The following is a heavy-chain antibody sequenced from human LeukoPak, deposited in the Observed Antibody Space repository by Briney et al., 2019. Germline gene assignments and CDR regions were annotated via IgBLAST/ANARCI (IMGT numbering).Heavy chain of an antibody. J-gene: IGHJ4*02. CDR2: IRYDGSNK. CDR3: AKDAQLLPDRQFDY. D-gene: IGHD2-2*01. V-gene: IGHV3-30*02. Sequence: PGGSLRLSCAASGFTFSSYGMHWVRQAPGKGLEWVAFIRYDGSNKYYADSVKGRFTISRDNSKNTLYLQMNSLRAEDTAVYYCAKDAQLLPDRQFDYWGQGTLVTVSS. CDR1: GFTFSSYG.